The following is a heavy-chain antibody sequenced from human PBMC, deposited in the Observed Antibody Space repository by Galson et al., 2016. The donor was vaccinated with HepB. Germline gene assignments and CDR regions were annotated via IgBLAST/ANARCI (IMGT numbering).Heavy chain of an antibody. D-gene: IGHD5-12*01. V-gene: IGHV5-51*01. CDR2: ET. J-gene: IGHJ4*02. Sequence: ETRYSPSFQGQVTISADKSISTAYLQWSSLKASDSAMYYCARLYGYSGYDSIDYWGQGTLVTVSS. CDR3: ARLYGYSGYDSIDY.